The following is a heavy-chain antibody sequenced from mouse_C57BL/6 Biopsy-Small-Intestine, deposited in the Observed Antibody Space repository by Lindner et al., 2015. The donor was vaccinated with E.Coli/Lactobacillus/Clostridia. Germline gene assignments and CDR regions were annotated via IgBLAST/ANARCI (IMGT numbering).Heavy chain of an antibody. J-gene: IGHJ4*01. CDR2: ISPNSGAT. CDR3: AKWGGVAHNILTGLYDF. V-gene: IGHV1-84*02. CDR1: DIPSATI. Sequence: SCKTFMDIPSATIIYIGCDRPLDTGLEWMGWISPNSGATDYEQKFQGRVTMTRDTSIATAYMELSSLTSDDTAVYYCAKWGGVAHNILTGLYDFWGQGTLVTVCS. D-gene: IGHD1-3*01.